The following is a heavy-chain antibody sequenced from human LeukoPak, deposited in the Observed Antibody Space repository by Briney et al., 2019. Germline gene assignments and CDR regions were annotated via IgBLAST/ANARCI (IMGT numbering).Heavy chain of an antibody. CDR1: GGTFSSYA. D-gene: IGHD3-9*01. Sequence: ASVKVSCKASGGTFSSYAISWVRQAPGQGLEWMGGIIPIFGTANYAQKFQGRVTITADESTSTAYMELGSLRSEDTAVYYCASGNTIFNWFDPWGQGTLVTVSS. J-gene: IGHJ5*02. CDR3: ASGNTIFNWFDP. CDR2: IIPIFGTA. V-gene: IGHV1-69*13.